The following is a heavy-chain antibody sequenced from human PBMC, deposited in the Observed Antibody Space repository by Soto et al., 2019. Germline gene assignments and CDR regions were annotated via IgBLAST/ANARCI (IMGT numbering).Heavy chain of an antibody. CDR3: AKAFSGSYPNFYH. J-gene: IGHJ4*02. V-gene: IGHV3-30*09. D-gene: IGHD1-26*01. CDR1: GFIFRSYA. Sequence: GGSLRLSCLASGFIFRSYAMHWVRQAPGKGLEWVAVITYDGANGYYADSVRGRFAISRDNSKSTLFLQMNSLRPEDTAVYYFAKAFSGSYPNFYHWGQGTLVTVSS. CDR2: ITYDGANG.